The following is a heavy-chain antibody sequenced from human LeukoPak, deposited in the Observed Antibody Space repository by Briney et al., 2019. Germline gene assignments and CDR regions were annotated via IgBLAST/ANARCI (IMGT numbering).Heavy chain of an antibody. D-gene: IGHD3-10*01. CDR2: ISYDGSNK. CDR1: GFTFSSYW. CDR3: AKDYLPMVRGGDFDY. J-gene: IGHJ4*02. Sequence: GGSLRLSCAASGFTFSSYWMSWVHQAPGKGLEWVAVISYDGSNKYYADSVKGRFTISRDNSKNTLYLQMNSLRAEDTAVYYCAKDYLPMVRGGDFDYWGQGTLVTVSS. V-gene: IGHV3-30*18.